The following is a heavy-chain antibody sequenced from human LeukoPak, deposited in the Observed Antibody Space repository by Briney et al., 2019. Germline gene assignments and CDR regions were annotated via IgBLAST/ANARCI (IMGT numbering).Heavy chain of an antibody. Sequence: GGSLRLSCAASGFTFSSYSMNWVRQAPGKGLEWVSSISSSSSYIYYADSVKGRFTISRDNAKNSLYLQMNSLRAEDTAVYYCARDGYGDYGRIRYYYYMDVWGKGTTVTVSS. CDR1: GFTFSSYS. J-gene: IGHJ6*03. V-gene: IGHV3-21*01. CDR2: ISSSSSYI. D-gene: IGHD4-17*01. CDR3: ARDGYGDYGRIRYYYYMDV.